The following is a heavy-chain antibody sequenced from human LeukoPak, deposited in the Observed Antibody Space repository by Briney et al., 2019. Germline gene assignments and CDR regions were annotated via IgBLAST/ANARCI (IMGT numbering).Heavy chain of an antibody. D-gene: IGHD2-8*01. CDR1: GFTFDDYA. Sequence: PGGSLRLPCAASGFTFDDYAMHWVRQAPGKGLEWVSGISWNSGSIGYADSVKGRFTISRDNAKNSLYLQMNSLRAEDTALYYCAKENGLGYCTNGVCYHYNWFDPWGQGTLVTVSS. J-gene: IGHJ5*02. CDR3: AKENGLGYCTNGVCYHYNWFDP. CDR2: ISWNSGSI. V-gene: IGHV3-9*01.